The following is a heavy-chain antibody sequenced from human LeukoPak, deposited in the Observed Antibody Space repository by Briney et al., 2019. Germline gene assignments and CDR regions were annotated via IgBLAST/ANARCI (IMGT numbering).Heavy chain of an antibody. J-gene: IGHJ4*02. CDR2: IRYDGSNK. CDR3: AKSRGSYWVPEFDY. V-gene: IGHV3-30*02. CDR1: GFTFSSYG. D-gene: IGHD1-26*01. Sequence: GGSLRLSCAASGFTFSSYGMHWVRQAPGKGLEWVAFIRYDGSNKYYADSVKGRFTISRDNSKNTLFLQMNSLRAEDTAVYYCAKSRGSYWVPEFDYWGQGTLVTVSS.